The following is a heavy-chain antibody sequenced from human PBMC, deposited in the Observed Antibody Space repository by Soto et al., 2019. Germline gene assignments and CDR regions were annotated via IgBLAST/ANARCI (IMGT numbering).Heavy chain of an antibody. V-gene: IGHV3-48*02. J-gene: IGHJ4*02. Sequence: EVQLVESGGGLVQPGGSLRLSCAASGFTFSSYSMNWVRQAPGKGLEWVSYISSSSSTIYYADSVKGRFTISRDNAKNALYLQRNSLRDEDTAVYYGARDRVVLVHYFDYLGQGTLVPVSS. CDR2: ISSSSSTI. CDR1: GFTFSSYS. D-gene: IGHD3-10*01. CDR3: ARDRVVLVHYFDY.